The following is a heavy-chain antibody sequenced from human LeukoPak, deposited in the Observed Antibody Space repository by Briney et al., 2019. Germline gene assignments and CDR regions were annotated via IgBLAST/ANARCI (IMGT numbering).Heavy chain of an antibody. CDR1: GFTFSTFA. CDR3: ATYRQVLLPFES. D-gene: IGHD5-18*01. Sequence: GGSLRLSCAASGFTFSTFAMIWVRQPPGKGLEWVSSIFPSGGEIHYADSVRGRFTIPRDNSKSILSLQMNSLIAEDTAIYYCATYRQVLLPFESWGQGTLVTVS. V-gene: IGHV3-23*01. J-gene: IGHJ4*02. CDR2: IFPSGGEI.